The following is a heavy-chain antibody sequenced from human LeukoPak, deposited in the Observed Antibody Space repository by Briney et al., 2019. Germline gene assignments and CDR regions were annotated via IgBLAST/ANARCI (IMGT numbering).Heavy chain of an antibody. V-gene: IGHV3-23*01. J-gene: IGHJ5*02. CDR3: TKDPNGDYVGAFDP. Sequence: GGSLRLSCAASGLTFGSFAMTWVRQAPGKGLEWVSSITGNHGPTYNTDSVKGRFTISRDNSQNTLYLQMNSLRAEDTAVYYCTKDPNGDYVGAFDPWGQGTLVTVSS. CDR2: ITGNHGPT. CDR1: GLTFGSFA. D-gene: IGHD4-17*01.